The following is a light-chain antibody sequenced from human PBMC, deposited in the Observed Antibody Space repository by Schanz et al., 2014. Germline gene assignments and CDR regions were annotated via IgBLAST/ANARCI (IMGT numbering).Light chain of an antibody. J-gene: IGKJ2*01. V-gene: IGKV3-11*01. Sequence: EIVLTQSPATLSLSPGERATLSCRASQSVRSLLAWYQQKPGQAPRLLIYDASTRATGIPARFSGSGSGTDFTLTISSLQPEDFATYYCQQSYSTPLYTFGQGTKLEIK. CDR2: DAS. CDR3: QQSYSTPLYT. CDR1: QSVRSL.